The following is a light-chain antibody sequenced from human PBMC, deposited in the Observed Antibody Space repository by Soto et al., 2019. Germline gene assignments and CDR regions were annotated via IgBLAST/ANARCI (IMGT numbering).Light chain of an antibody. CDR2: KAS. V-gene: IGKV1-5*03. J-gene: IGKJ1*01. CDR1: QSISSW. CDR3: QQYETYTT. Sequence: TITCRASQSISSWLAWYQQKPGKAPKLLIYKASYLQSGAPSRFSGSGSGTEFTLTISSLQPDDFATYYCQQYETYTTFGQGTKVDIK.